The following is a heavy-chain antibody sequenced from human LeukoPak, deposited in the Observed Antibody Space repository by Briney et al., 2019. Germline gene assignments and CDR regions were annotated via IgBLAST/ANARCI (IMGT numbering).Heavy chain of an antibody. D-gene: IGHD3-22*01. CDR1: GGSFSGFY. CDR2: INHSGRT. J-gene: IGHJ4*02. CDR3: ARGPPYYYDSSGYYRFDY. V-gene: IGHV4-34*01. Sequence: SETLSLTCAVSGGSFSGFYWSWPRQPPGKGLEWIGEINHSGRTNYNPSLKSRVTISVDTSKNQFSLKLSSVTAADTAVYYCARGPPYYYDSSGYYRFDYWGQGTLVTVSS.